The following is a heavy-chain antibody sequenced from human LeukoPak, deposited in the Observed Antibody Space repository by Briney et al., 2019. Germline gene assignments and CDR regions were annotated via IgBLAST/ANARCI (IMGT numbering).Heavy chain of an antibody. J-gene: IGHJ4*02. CDR3: ARDKYYDSLSGHDY. CDR1: GFTFSSYC. CDR2: IKQDGSEK. V-gene: IGHV3-7*01. Sequence: GGSLRLSCAASGFTFSSYCKSWVRQAPGKGLEWVDNIKQDGSEKYYVDSVKGRFNISRDNAKNSLYLQMNSLRAEDTAVYCCARDKYYDSLSGHDYWGQGTLVTVSS. D-gene: IGHD3-9*01.